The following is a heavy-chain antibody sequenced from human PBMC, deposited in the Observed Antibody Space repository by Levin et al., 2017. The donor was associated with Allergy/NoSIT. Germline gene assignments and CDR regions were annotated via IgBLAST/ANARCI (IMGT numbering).Heavy chain of an antibody. J-gene: IGHJ4*02. CDR1: GFIFSNHA. V-gene: IGHV3-64*01. CDR3: ARHKANYRAYDY. CDR2: INTDGDST. D-gene: IGHD1-7*01. Sequence: PGGSLRLSCAASGFIFSNHAMHWVRQAPGKGLEYVSAINTDGDSTYYANSVKGRFTISRDNSKNTLYLQMGSLRAEDMAVYYCARHKANYRAYDYWGQGTLVTVS.